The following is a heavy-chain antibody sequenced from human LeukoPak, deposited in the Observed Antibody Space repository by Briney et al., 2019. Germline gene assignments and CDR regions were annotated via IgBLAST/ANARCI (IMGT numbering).Heavy chain of an antibody. J-gene: IGHJ4*02. V-gene: IGHV1-46*01. Sequence: ASVKVSCKASGYTFSNYDMNWVRQAPGQGLEWMGMITPSGGISYAQKFQGRVTTTRDMSTNTVFMDLSSLRSEDTAVYYCARVDSTSPHELDYWGQGTLVTVSS. CDR2: ITPSGGI. CDR3: ARVDSTSPHELDY. D-gene: IGHD6-6*01. CDR1: GYTFSNYD.